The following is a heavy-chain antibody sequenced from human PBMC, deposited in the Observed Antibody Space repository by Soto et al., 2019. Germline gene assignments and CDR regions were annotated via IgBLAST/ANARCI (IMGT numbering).Heavy chain of an antibody. D-gene: IGHD6-19*01. Sequence: GGSLRLSCAASGFTFSNYWVHWVHQAPGKGLMWVSRINSDGTTINYADSVEGRFTISRDNAKNTLFLQMNSLRVEDTAVYYCARAGWYRFDYWGQGTLVTVSS. V-gene: IGHV3-74*01. CDR3: ARAGWYRFDY. CDR2: INSDGTTI. CDR1: GFTFSNYW. J-gene: IGHJ4*02.